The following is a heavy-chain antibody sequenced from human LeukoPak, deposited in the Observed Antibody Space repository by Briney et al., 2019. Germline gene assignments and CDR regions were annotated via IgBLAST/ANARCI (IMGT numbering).Heavy chain of an antibody. CDR1: GGSISRYY. CDR3: ASTSTSSWSYGMDV. D-gene: IGHD6-13*01. CDR2: IYFSGST. Sequence: SETLSLTCTVSGGSISRYYWSWIRQPPGKGLEWIAYIYFSGSTNYNPSLKSRVTMSIDTSKNQFSLKLSSETAADTAVYYCASTSTSSWSYGMDVWGQGTTVTVSS. V-gene: IGHV4-59*12. J-gene: IGHJ6*02.